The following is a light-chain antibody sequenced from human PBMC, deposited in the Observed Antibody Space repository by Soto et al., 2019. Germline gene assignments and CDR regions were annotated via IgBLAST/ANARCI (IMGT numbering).Light chain of an antibody. CDR3: CSYGGSHSYV. J-gene: IGLJ1*01. CDR1: SRDVGSYNY. Sequence: QSALTQPRSVSGSPGQTVTISCTGTSRDVGSYNYVSWYQQYPGKAPKLILYDVSRRPSGVPDRFSGSKYGSTASLTISGLQAEDEADYYCCSYGGSHSYVFGSGTKVTVL. V-gene: IGLV2-11*01. CDR2: DVS.